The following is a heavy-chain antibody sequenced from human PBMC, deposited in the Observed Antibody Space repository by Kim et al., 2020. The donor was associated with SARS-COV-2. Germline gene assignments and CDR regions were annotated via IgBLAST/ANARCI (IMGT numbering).Heavy chain of an antibody. J-gene: IGHJ4*02. D-gene: IGHD3-10*01. CDR2: ISDYNGNT. CDR1: GYTFTRYG. CDR3: VRDTGFGELALYYFDY. Sequence: ASVKVSCKASGYTFTRYGISWVRKDQGKGCERMGGISDYNGNTKYGQKMKGRGTMTTDKSTRNAYMEVRRMRSEEKGGYYGVRDTGFGELALYYFDYWGQ. V-gene: IGHV1-18*01.